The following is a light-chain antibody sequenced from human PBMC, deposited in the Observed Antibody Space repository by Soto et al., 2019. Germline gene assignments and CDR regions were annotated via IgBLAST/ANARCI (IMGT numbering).Light chain of an antibody. CDR2: KAS. V-gene: IGKV1-5*03. CDR1: QSISSW. Sequence: DIPMTQSPSTLSASVGDRVTITCRASQSISSWLAWYQQKPGKAPKLLIYKASSLESGVPSRFSGSGSGTEFTLNISSLQPDDIATYYCQQYNSYPRAFGQGTKVEIK. CDR3: QQYNSYPRA. J-gene: IGKJ1*01.